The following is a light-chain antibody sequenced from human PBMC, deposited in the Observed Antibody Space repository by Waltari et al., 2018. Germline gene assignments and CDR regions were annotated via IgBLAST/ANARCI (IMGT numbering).Light chain of an antibody. Sequence: QSVLTQPPSASGTPGQRVTISCSGSSSNIRTNTVNWYQHLPGTAPKLLIHINNQRPSRVPDRFSVSKSGTSASLAISGLRSEDEADYYWAAWDDSLKGWVFGGGTKLTVL. J-gene: IGLJ3*02. CDR1: SSNIRTNT. CDR3: AAWDDSLKGWV. V-gene: IGLV1-44*01. CDR2: INN.